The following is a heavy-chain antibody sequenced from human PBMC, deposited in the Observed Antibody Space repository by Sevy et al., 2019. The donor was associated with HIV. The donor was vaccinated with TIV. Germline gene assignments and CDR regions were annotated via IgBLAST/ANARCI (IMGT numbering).Heavy chain of an antibody. CDR3: ARGRDGSNRAEFDY. Sequence: GGSLRLSCAAPGFTFSSYAMHWVRQAPGKGLEWVAVISYDGSNKYYADSVKGRFTISRDNSKNTLYLQMNSLRAEDTAVYYCARGRDGSNRAEFDYWGQGTLVTVSS. CDR1: GFTFSSYA. V-gene: IGHV3-30-3*01. D-gene: IGHD6-13*01. J-gene: IGHJ4*02. CDR2: ISYDGSNK.